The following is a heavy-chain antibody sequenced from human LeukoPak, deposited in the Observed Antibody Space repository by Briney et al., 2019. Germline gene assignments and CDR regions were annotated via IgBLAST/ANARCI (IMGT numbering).Heavy chain of an antibody. D-gene: IGHD7-27*01. CDR1: GYTFTVYY. V-gene: IGHV1-2*02. Sequence: GASVKVSCKASGYTFTVYYMHWVRQAPGQGLEWMGWINPNSGGTNYAQKFQGRVTMTGDTSISTAYMELSRLRSDDTAVYYCARMGTYNWGYGYYFDYWGQGTLVTVSS. CDR2: INPNSGGT. CDR3: ARMGTYNWGYGYYFDY. J-gene: IGHJ4*02.